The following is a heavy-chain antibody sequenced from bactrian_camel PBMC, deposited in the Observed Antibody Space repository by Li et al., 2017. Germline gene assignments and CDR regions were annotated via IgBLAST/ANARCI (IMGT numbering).Heavy chain of an antibody. Sequence: VQLVESGGGLVPPGGSLRLSCAASGFQFSDYPMSWVRQAPGKEREGVATVRGDGSLTYGDSVKGRFTISKDSAKSTLYLQMDSLKPEDTAMYICAADSSLRCEWRRRDFRYWGQGTQVTVS. D-gene: IGHD4*01. CDR2: VRGDGSL. CDR1: GFQFSDYP. CDR3: AADSSLRCEWRRRDFRY. J-gene: IGHJ6*01. V-gene: IGHV3S67*01.